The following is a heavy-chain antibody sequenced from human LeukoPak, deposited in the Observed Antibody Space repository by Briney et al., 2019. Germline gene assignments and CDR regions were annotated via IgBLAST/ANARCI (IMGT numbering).Heavy chain of an antibody. CDR3: ARVAPTLRYFDWLPWYFDL. Sequence: GGSLRLSCAASGFTFSSYSMNWVRQAPGKGLEWVSSISSSSSYIYYADSVKGRFTISRDNAKNSLYLQMNSLRAEDTAVYYCARVAPTLRYFDWLPWYFDLWGRGTLVTVSS. D-gene: IGHD3-9*01. CDR2: ISSSSSYI. J-gene: IGHJ2*01. CDR1: GFTFSSYS. V-gene: IGHV3-21*01.